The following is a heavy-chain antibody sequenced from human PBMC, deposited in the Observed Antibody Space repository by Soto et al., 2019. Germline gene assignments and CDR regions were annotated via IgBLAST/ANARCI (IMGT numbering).Heavy chain of an antibody. CDR1: GFTFSSYG. V-gene: IGHV3-30*18. J-gene: IGHJ4*02. D-gene: IGHD3-3*01. CDR3: AKVGREEWPTYYFDY. Sequence: QVQLVESGGGVVQPGRSLRLSCAASGFTFSSYGMHWVRQAPGKGLEWVAVISYDGSNKYYADSVKGRFTISRDNSKNTLYLQMNSLRAEDTAVYYCAKVGREEWPTYYFDYWGQGTLVTVSS. CDR2: ISYDGSNK.